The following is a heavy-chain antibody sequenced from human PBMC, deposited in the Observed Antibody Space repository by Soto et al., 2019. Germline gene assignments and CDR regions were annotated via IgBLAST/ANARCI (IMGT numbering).Heavy chain of an antibody. D-gene: IGHD3-22*01. J-gene: IGHJ5*02. CDR3: ARDPQINSDTSGYVGS. V-gene: IGHV3-33*01. Sequence: GGSLRLSCAASGFTFRSYGMHWVRQAPGKGLEWVAVIWDDGSDKRYADSVKGRFTVSRDNSKNTLFLQMSSLRAEDTAVYYCARDPQINSDTSGYVGSWGPGTLVTVSS. CDR1: GFTFRSYG. CDR2: IWDDGSDK.